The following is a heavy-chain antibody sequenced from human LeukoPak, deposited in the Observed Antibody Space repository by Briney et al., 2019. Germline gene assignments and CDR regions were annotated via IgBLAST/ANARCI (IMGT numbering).Heavy chain of an antibody. CDR2: IHYDGRT. J-gene: IGHJ4*02. CDR1: GGSTSGRY. CDR3: ARLVNYSYSDY. V-gene: IGHV4-59*11. Sequence: SETLSLTCTVSGGSTSGRYWTWIRQPPGKGLEWIGYIHYDGRTNYNPSFKSRVIISLDTSNNQFSLNLKSVTAADTAAYYCARLVNYSYSDYWGQGALVTVSS. D-gene: IGHD3-16*02.